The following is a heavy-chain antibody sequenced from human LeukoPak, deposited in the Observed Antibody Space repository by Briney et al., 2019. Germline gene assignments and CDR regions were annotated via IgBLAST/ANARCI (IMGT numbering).Heavy chain of an antibody. V-gene: IGHV4-31*03. CDR2: IYYSGST. D-gene: IGHD4-17*01. CDR3: ARDGSDYGAFDI. Sequence: SQTLSLTCTVSGGSISSGGYYWSWIRQHPGKGLEWIGYIYYSGSTYYNPSLKSRVTISVDTSKNQFSLKLSSVTAADTAVYYCARDGSDYGAFDIWGQGTMVTVSP. J-gene: IGHJ3*02. CDR1: GGSISSGGYY.